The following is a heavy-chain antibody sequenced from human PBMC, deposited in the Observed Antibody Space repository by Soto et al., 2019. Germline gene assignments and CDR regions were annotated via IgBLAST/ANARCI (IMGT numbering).Heavy chain of an antibody. Sequence: VGSLRLSGAATGFTFSSYAMNWVRQAPGKGLEWVSVISFDGTNKYYAESVRGRYTISRDNSKNVLYLDMNSLRPDDTAIYYCARAHGPYYDSSYYGLARNYFDYWGQGALVTVSS. V-gene: IGHV3-30-3*01. D-gene: IGHD3-22*01. CDR3: ARAHGPYYDSSYYGLARNYFDY. CDR2: ISFDGTNK. CDR1: GFTFSSYA. J-gene: IGHJ4*02.